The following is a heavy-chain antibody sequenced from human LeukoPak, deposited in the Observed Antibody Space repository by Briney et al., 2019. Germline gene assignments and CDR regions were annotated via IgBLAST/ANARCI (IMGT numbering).Heavy chain of an antibody. CDR3: ARVRCSSTSCYVKAFDY. J-gene: IGHJ4*02. Sequence: KPSETLSLTCAVYGGSFSGYSWNWIRQPPGEGLEWIGEINHSGSTNYNPSLKSRVTISVDTSKSQFSLKLSSVTAADTAVYYCARVRCSSTSCYVKAFDYWGQGTLVTVSS. CDR2: INHSGST. V-gene: IGHV4-34*01. D-gene: IGHD2-2*01. CDR1: GGSFSGYS.